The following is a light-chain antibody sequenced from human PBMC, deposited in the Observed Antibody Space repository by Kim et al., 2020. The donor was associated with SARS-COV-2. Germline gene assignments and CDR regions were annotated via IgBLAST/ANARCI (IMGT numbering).Light chain of an antibody. J-gene: IGKJ2*03. CDR3: QQYDSYSYG. Sequence: ASVGDRVTITCRASKSISSWLAWYQQRPGKAPRLLIYDASNLESGVPSRFSGSGSGTEFTLTISSLQPDDLATYYCQQYDSYSYGFGQGTKVDIK. CDR2: DAS. V-gene: IGKV1-5*01. CDR1: KSISSW.